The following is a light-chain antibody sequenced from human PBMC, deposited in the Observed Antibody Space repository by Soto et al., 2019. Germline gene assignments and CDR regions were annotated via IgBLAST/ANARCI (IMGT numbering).Light chain of an antibody. J-gene: IGKJ1*01. CDR2: DAS. V-gene: IGKV1-5*01. CDR1: QSISSW. Sequence: DIQMTQSPSTLSASVGDRVTITCRASQSISSWLAWYQQKPGKAPKLLIYDASSLESGGPSRFGGSGSGTDFTLTIGRLEPEEFATYYWQQYNCYSWTFGQGTKVEIK. CDR3: QQYNCYSWT.